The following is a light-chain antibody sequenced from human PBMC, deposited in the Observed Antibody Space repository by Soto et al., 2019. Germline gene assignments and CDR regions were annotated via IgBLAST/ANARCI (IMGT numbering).Light chain of an antibody. CDR2: DVS. J-gene: IGLJ1*01. CDR1: SSDVGGYNY. CDR3: SSYTSSSTSYV. V-gene: IGLV2-14*01. Sequence: QSARTQPASVSGSPGQSIAISCNGTSSDVGGYNYVSWYQQHPGKAPKLMIYDVSNRPSGVSNRFSGSKSGNTASLTISGLQAEDEADYYCSSYTSSSTSYVFGTGTKATVL.